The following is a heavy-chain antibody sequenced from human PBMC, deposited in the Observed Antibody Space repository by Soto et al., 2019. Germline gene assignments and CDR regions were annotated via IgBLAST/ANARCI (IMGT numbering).Heavy chain of an antibody. Sequence: GGSLRLSCTASGFTFGDYAMSWFRQAPGKGLEWVGFIRSKAYGGTTEYAASVKGRFTISRDDSKSIAYLQMNSLKTEDTAVYYCTTVTTYDWFDPWGQGTLVTVSS. V-gene: IGHV3-49*03. J-gene: IGHJ5*02. D-gene: IGHD4-17*01. CDR1: GFTFGDYA. CDR3: TTVTTYDWFDP. CDR2: IRSKAYGGTT.